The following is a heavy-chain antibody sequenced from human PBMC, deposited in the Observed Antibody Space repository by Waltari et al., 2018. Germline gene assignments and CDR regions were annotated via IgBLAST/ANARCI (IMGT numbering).Heavy chain of an antibody. CDR1: GYSISSGYY. J-gene: IGHJ4*02. D-gene: IGHD3-10*01. Sequence: QVQLQESGPGLVKPSETLSLTCAVSGYSISSGYYWGWIRQPPGKGLEWSGSIYHSGSTYYNPSLKSRVTISVDTSKNQFSLKLSSVTAADTAVYYCARVPTSGFRERGGYWGQGTLVTVSS. CDR2: IYHSGST. V-gene: IGHV4-38-2*01. CDR3: ARVPTSGFRERGGY.